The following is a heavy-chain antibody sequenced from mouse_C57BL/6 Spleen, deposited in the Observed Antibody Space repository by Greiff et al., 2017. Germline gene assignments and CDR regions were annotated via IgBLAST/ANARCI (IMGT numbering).Heavy chain of an antibody. V-gene: IGHV5-4*03. CDR3: ARRITTVEVYFDY. D-gene: IGHD1-1*01. J-gene: IGHJ2*01. Sequence: EVKLVESGGGLVKPGGSLKLSCAASGFTFSSYAMSWVRQTPEKRLEWVATISDGGGYTYYPDNVKGRFSISRDNAKNNLYLQMSHLKAEDTALYYCARRITTVEVYFDYWGQGTTLTVSS. CDR2: ISDGGGYT. CDR1: GFTFSSYA.